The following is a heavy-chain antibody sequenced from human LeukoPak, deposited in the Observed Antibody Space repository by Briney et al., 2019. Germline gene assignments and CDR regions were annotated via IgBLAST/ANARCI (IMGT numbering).Heavy chain of an antibody. CDR1: GGSISSYY. Sequence: PSETLSLTCTVSGGSISSYYWSWIRQPPGKELEWIGYIYYSGSTNYNPSLKSRVTISVDTSKNQFSLKLSSVTAADTAVYYCARGHSSGAFDIWGQGTMVTVSS. V-gene: IGHV4-59*01. D-gene: IGHD4-11*01. J-gene: IGHJ3*02. CDR2: IYYSGST. CDR3: ARGHSSGAFDI.